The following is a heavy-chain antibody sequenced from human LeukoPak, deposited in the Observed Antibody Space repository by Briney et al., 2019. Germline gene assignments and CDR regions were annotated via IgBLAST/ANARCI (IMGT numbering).Heavy chain of an antibody. CDR1: GYSIDNRYY. CDR3: ARDAGRFDP. CDR2: ISHSGST. Sequence: SETLSLTCTVSGYSIDNRYYWGWIRQPPGKGLEWIGSISHSGSTYYTPSLKSRATISLDTSKNQFSLKLTSVTATDTAVYYCARDAGRFDPWGQGTLVTVSS. V-gene: IGHV4-38-2*02. J-gene: IGHJ5*02.